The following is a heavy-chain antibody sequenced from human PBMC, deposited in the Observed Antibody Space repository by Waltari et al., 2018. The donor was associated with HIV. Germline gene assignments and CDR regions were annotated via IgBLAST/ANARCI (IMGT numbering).Heavy chain of an antibody. CDR2: ISSSGSTI. CDR1: GFTFSDYY. J-gene: IGHJ6*02. CDR3: ARVFGSGSYYNGYYYYYGMDV. D-gene: IGHD3-10*01. V-gene: IGHV3-11*01. Sequence: QVQLVESGGGLVKPGGSLRLSCAASGFTFSDYYMSWIRQAPGKGREWVSYISSSGSTIYYADSVKGRFTIARDNAKNSLYLQMNSLRAEDTAVYYCARVFGSGSYYNGYYYYYGMDVWGQGTTVTVSS.